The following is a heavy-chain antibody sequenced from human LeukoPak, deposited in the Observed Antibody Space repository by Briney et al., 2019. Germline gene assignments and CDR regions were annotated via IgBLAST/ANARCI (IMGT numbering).Heavy chain of an antibody. Sequence: PGGSLRLSCTASGFTFDDYSMNWVRQAPGKGLEWVGFIRSQDGTTEYAASVRGRFSISRDESKRIDYLQMNSLKTEDSAVYQCHRWHISGVSYSNVWGQGTLVTVSS. J-gene: IGHJ4*02. V-gene: IGHV3-49*04. CDR3: HRWHISGVSYSNV. D-gene: IGHD2-15*01. CDR2: IRSQDGTT. CDR1: GFTFDDYS.